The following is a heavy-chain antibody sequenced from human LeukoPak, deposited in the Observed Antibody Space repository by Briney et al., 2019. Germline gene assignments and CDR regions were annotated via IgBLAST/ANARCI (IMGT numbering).Heavy chain of an antibody. J-gene: IGHJ1*01. Sequence: SETLSLTCTVSGGSISSYCWSWIRQPPGKGLEWIGYIYYSGSTNYNPSLKSRVTISVDTSKNQFSLKLSSVTAADTAVYYCASIIAAAGPEYFQHWGQGTLVTVSS. V-gene: IGHV4-59*08. CDR1: GGSISSYC. CDR3: ASIIAAAGPEYFQH. D-gene: IGHD6-13*01. CDR2: IYYSGST.